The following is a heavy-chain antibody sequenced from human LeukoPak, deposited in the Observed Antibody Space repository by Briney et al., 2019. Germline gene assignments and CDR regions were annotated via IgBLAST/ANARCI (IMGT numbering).Heavy chain of an antibody. CDR2: IYYNGRT. CDR3: ARDAFVFEWEQQLAFDP. CDR1: GDSIRSSNYY. V-gene: IGHV4-39*02. D-gene: IGHD6-13*01. J-gene: IGHJ5*02. Sequence: SETLSLSCTVSGDSIRSSNYYWGWIRQPPGKGLEWMGSIYYNGRTYYNPSLGSRVSILIDTTNNHFSLKLSSVTAADTAVYYCARDAFVFEWEQQLAFDPWGQGTLVTVSS.